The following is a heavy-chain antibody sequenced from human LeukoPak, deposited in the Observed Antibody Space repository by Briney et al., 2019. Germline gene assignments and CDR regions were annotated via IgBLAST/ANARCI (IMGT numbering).Heavy chain of an antibody. D-gene: IGHD5-12*01. CDR2: IKSKGHGGAI. CDR1: GPLSRTAW. V-gene: IGHV3-15*01. J-gene: IGHJ4*02. Sequence: GGSLRPASAPSGPLSRTAWMTWVRQVHGKGREWVGRIKSKGHGGAIDYAAPVIGRFKISRDDSTDTVYLQMNSLKTEDTALYYCTTLSGLSEDYTDSWGQGVLVTVSS. CDR3: TTLSGLSEDYTDS.